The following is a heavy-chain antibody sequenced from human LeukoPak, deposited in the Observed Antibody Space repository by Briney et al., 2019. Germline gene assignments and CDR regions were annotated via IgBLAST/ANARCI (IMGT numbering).Heavy chain of an antibody. J-gene: IGHJ4*02. D-gene: IGHD5-18*01. CDR2: ISGSGGST. CDR3: ARGASSGYRIDQ. Sequence: GGSLRLSCAASGFTFSSYAMSWVRQAPGKGLEWVSAISGSGGSTYYADSVKGRCTISRDSSKNTLYLQMNSLRAEDTAVYYCARGASSGYRIDQWGQGTLVTVSS. CDR1: GFTFSSYA. V-gene: IGHV3-23*01.